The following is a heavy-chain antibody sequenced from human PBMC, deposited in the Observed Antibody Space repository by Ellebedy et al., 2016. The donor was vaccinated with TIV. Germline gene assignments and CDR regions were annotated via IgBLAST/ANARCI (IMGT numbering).Heavy chain of an antibody. CDR3: ARRSSRNVMDV. CDR1: GDSVSSNSAG. Sequence: MPSETLSLTCAISGDSVSSNSAGWNWIRQSPSRGLEWLGRTYYRSKWYNDYAVSVKSRITINPDKSKNQFSLQLNSVTPEDTAVYYCARRSSRNVMDVWGQGTTVTVSS. V-gene: IGHV6-1*01. CDR2: TYYRSKWYN. D-gene: IGHD6-13*01. J-gene: IGHJ6*02.